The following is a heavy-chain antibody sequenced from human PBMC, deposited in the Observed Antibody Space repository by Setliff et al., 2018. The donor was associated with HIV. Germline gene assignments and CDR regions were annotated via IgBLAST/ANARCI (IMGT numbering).Heavy chain of an antibody. Sequence: GGSLRLSCAASGFTLSIYEMNWVRQGPGRGLEWVSYISGTGADTYYADSVKGRFAISRDNSKNTLYLQMNSLRAEDTAVYYCAKTPLYWGQGTLVTVSS. J-gene: IGHJ4*02. CDR1: GFTLSIYE. V-gene: IGHV3-23*01. CDR2: ISGTGADT. CDR3: AKTPLY.